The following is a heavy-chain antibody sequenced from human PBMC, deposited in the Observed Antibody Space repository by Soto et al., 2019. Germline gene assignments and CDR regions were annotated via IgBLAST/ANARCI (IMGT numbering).Heavy chain of an antibody. CDR3: AKGRYDFWSPYYFDS. CDR1: GFPFWTYS. D-gene: IGHD3-3*01. V-gene: IGHV3-23*01. J-gene: IGHJ4*02. CDR2: ISGSGTAT. Sequence: EVKLLESGGGLVQPGGSMRLSCEASGFPFWTYSMRWVRQAPRKGLEWVSGISGSGTATYYTDSVKGRFTISRDNARNSLYLQMDSLRDEDTALYYCAKGRYDFWSPYYFDSWGQGTLVTVSS.